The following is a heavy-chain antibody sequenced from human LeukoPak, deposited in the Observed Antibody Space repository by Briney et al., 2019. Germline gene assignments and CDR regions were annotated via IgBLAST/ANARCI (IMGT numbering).Heavy chain of an antibody. J-gene: IGHJ4*02. Sequence: PSETLSLTCTVSGGSISSSSYHWGWIRQPPGKGLVWIVDIYYSGSTYYNPSLKSRVTLSVDTSKNQFSLKMSSVSAADTAFYYCARLYGSTLYFDYWGQGTLVTVSS. V-gene: IGHV4-39*01. CDR3: ARLYGSTLYFDY. CDR2: IYYSGST. D-gene: IGHD2-15*01. CDR1: GGSISSSSYH.